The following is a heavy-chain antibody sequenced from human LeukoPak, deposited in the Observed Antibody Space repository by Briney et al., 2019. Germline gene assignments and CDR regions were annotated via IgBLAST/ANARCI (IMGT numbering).Heavy chain of an antibody. CDR2: IYYSGST. D-gene: IGHD3-10*01. J-gene: IGHJ3*02. Sequence: SETLSLTGTVSGGSISSYYWSWIRQPPGKGLEWIGYIYYSGSTNYNPSLKSRVTISVDTSKNQFSLKLSSVTAADTAVYYCATASGGAFDIWGQGTMVTVSS. CDR1: GGSISSYY. V-gene: IGHV4-59*01. CDR3: ATASGGAFDI.